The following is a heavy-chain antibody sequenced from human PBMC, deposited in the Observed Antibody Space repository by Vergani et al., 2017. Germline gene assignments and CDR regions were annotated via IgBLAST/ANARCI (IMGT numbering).Heavy chain of an antibody. CDR3: AGDPAMVYILYYYGMDV. J-gene: IGHJ6*02. CDR1: GGTFSSYA. D-gene: IGHD5-18*01. Sequence: QVQLVQSGAEVKKPGSSVKVSCKASGGTFSSYAISWVRQAPGQGLEWMGRIIPIFGTANYAQKFQGRVTITADESTSTAYMELSSLRSEDTAVYYCAGDPAMVYILYYYGMDVWGQGTTVTVSS. CDR2: IIPIFGTA. V-gene: IGHV1-69*13.